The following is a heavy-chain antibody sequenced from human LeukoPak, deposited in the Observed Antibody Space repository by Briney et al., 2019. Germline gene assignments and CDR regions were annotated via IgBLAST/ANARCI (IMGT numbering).Heavy chain of an antibody. J-gene: IGHJ5*02. CDR3: AREAKGNIVVVPAAMRLDP. CDR1: GGTFSSYA. D-gene: IGHD2-2*01. V-gene: IGHV1-69*05. Sequence: SVKVSCKASGGTFSSYAISWVRQAPGQGLEWMGRIITIFGTANYAQKFQGRVTITTDESTSTAYMELSSLRSEDTAVYYCAREAKGNIVVVPAAMRLDPWGQGTLVTVSS. CDR2: IITIFGTA.